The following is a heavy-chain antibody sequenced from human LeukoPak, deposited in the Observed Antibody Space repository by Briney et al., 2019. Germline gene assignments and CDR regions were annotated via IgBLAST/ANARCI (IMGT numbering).Heavy chain of an antibody. CDR2: IYYSGST. D-gene: IGHD5-12*01. CDR1: GGSISGSISSYY. V-gene: IGHV4-61*01. J-gene: IGHJ4*02. CDR3: ARVSGYDWESFYDY. Sequence: SETLSLTCTVSGGSISGSISSYYWNWIRQPPGKGLEWIGYIYYSGSTNYNPSLKSRVTISVDTSKNQFSLKMTSVTAADTAVYYCARVSGYDWESFYDYWGQGTLVTVSS.